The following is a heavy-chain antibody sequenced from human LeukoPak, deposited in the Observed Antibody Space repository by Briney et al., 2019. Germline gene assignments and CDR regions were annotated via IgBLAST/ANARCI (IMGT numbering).Heavy chain of an antibody. D-gene: IGHD3-10*01. CDR2: ISGGNGAT. CDR3: AKSYFYGSGSPSLDY. Sequence: GGSLRLSCADSGFTFSSYAMICVRQAPGKGLEWVSGISGGNGATYYADSVKGRFTISTDNSKNTLYLQMNSLRVEDTAVYYCAKSYFYGSGSPSLDYWGQGTLVTVSS. V-gene: IGHV3-23*01. CDR1: GFTFSSYA. J-gene: IGHJ4*02.